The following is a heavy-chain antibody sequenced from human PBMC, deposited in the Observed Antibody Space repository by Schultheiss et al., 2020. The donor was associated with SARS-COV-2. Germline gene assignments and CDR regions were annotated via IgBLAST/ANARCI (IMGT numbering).Heavy chain of an antibody. CDR3: ARPDGDYALYGMDV. J-gene: IGHJ6*02. CDR1: GYSISSGHH. D-gene: IGHD4-17*01. CDR2: INHSGST. Sequence: SETLSLTCSVSGYSISSGHHWGWIRQPPGKGLEWIGSINHSGSTYYNPSLKSRGTISVDTSKNQFSLKLSSVTAADTAVYYRARPDGDYALYGMDVWGQGTTVTVSS. V-gene: IGHV4-38-2*01.